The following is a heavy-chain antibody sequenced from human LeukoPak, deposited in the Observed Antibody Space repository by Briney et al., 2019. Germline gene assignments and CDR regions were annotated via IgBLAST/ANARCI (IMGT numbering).Heavy chain of an antibody. CDR2: INHSGST. Sequence: SETLSLTRAVYGGSFSGYYWSWIRQPPGKGLEWIGEINHSGSTNYNPSLKSRVTISVDTSKNQFSLKLSSVTAADTAVYYCARGGRWLQPFYYFDYWGQGTLVTVSS. CDR1: GGSFSGYY. V-gene: IGHV4-34*01. J-gene: IGHJ4*02. D-gene: IGHD5-24*01. CDR3: ARGGRWLQPFYYFDY.